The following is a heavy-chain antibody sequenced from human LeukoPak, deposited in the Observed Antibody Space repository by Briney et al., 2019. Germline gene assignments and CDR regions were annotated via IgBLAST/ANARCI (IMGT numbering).Heavy chain of an antibody. V-gene: IGHV1-46*03. Sequence: ASVKVSCKASGYTFTSYGISWVRQAPGQGLEWMGIINPSGGSTTYPQKFQGRATMTRDPSTSTVYMELSSLRSEDTAVYYCAVAYCGGDCYYYYAMDVWGQGTTVIVSS. D-gene: IGHD2-21*02. CDR1: GYTFTSYG. J-gene: IGHJ6*02. CDR3: AVAYCGGDCYYYYAMDV. CDR2: INPSGGST.